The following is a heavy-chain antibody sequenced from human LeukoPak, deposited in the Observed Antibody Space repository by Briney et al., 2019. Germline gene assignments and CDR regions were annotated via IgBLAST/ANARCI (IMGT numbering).Heavy chain of an antibody. D-gene: IGHD1-26*01. CDR2: IIPIFDTA. CDR3: ASRVGAAPTYYFDY. J-gene: IGHJ4*02. Sequence: ASVKVSCKASGGTFNSYTISWVRQAPGQGLEWMEGIIPIFDTANYAQKFQGRVTITADESTSTAYMELSSLRSEDTAVYYCASRVGAAPTYYFDYWGQGTLVTVSS. V-gene: IGHV1-69*13. CDR1: GGTFNSYT.